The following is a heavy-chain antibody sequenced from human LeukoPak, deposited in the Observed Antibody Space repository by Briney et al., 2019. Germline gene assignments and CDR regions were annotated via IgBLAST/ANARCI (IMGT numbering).Heavy chain of an antibody. CDR1: GFTFSSYW. CDR2: VKQDGSEK. J-gene: IGHJ4*02. Sequence: GGSLRLSCAASGFTFSSYWMSWVRQAPGKGLEWVANVKQDGSEKYYVDSVKGRFTISRDNAKNSLYLQMNSLRAEDTAVYYCARSGSYQHYDYWGQGTLVTVSS. V-gene: IGHV3-7*01. CDR3: ARSGSYQHYDY. D-gene: IGHD1-26*01.